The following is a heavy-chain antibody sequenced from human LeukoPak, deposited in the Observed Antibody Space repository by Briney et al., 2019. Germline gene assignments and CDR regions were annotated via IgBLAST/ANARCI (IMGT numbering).Heavy chain of an antibody. J-gene: IGHJ4*02. CDR1: GGTFSSYA. CDR3: ARVSPYGDYESYYFDY. V-gene: IGHV1-69*13. Sequence: SVKVSCKASGGTFSSYAISWVRQAPGQGLEWMGGIIPIFGTANYAQKFQGRVTITADESTSTAYMELSGLRSEDTAVYYCARVSPYGDYESYYFDYWGQGTLVTVSS. D-gene: IGHD4-17*01. CDR2: IIPIFGTA.